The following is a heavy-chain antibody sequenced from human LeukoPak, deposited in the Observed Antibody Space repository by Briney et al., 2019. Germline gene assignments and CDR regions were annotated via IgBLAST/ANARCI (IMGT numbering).Heavy chain of an antibody. J-gene: IGHJ6*02. CDR1: GGSISSSSYY. D-gene: IGHD3-22*01. Sequence: SETLSLTCTVSGGSISSSSYYWGWIRQPPGKGLEWIGSIDYSGSTYYNPSLKSRVTISVDTSKNQFSLKLSSVTAADTAVYYCARTYYYDSSGYYYPYYYYGMDVWGQGTTVTVSS. CDR2: IDYSGST. V-gene: IGHV4-39*01. CDR3: ARTYYYDSSGYYYPYYYYGMDV.